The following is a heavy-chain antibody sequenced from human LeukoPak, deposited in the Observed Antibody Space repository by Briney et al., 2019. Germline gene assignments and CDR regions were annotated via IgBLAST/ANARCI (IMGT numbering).Heavy chain of an antibody. J-gene: IGHJ4*02. Sequence: KSGGSLRLSCAASGFTFSSYSMNWVRQAPGKGLEWVSSISSSSSYIYYADSVKGRFTISRDNAKNSLYLQMNSLRAEDTAVYYCARGGTSGYCFDYWGQGTLVTVSS. CDR2: ISSSSSYI. D-gene: IGHD3-22*01. V-gene: IGHV3-21*01. CDR1: GFTFSSYS. CDR3: ARGGTSGYCFDY.